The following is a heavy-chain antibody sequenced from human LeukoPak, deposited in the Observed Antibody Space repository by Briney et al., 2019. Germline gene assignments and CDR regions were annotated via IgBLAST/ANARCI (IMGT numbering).Heavy chain of an antibody. CDR2: IIPIFGTA. CDR3: ARGTTGTTHWFDP. J-gene: IGHJ5*02. D-gene: IGHD1-1*01. Sequence: SVNVSCKASGGTFSSYAISWVRQAPGQGLEWMGGIIPIFGTANYAQKFQGRVTITADESTSTAYMELSSLRSEDTAVYYCARGTTGTTHWFDPWGQGTLVTVSS. V-gene: IGHV1-69*13. CDR1: GGTFSSYA.